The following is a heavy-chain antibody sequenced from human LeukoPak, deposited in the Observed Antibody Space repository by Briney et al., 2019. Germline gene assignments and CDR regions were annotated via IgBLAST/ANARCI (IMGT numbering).Heavy chain of an antibody. CDR2: IYYSGST. CDR1: GGSISSYY. CDR3: AKLYYDFWSAYRGYFDY. J-gene: IGHJ4*02. V-gene: IGHV4-59*08. Sequence: SETLSLTCTVSGGSISSYYRSWIRQPPGKGLEWIGYIYYSGSTNYNPSLKSRVTISVDTSKNQFSLKLSSVAAADTAVYYCAKLYYDFWSAYRGYFDYWGQGTLVTVSS. D-gene: IGHD3-3*01.